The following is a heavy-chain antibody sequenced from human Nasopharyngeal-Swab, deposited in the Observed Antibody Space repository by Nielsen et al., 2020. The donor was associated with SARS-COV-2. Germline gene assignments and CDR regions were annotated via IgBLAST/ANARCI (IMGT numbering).Heavy chain of an antibody. CDR3: AKATQIFWFGQFRNDAFDV. D-gene: IGHD3-10*01. V-gene: IGHV3-30*18. Sequence: GESLKISCAASGFSFSNHGMHWVRQAPGKGLEWVAVISYEGSKKFYVASVEGRFTVSRDFSKNTLFLQMSSLRPEDTAVYYCAKATQIFWFGQFRNDAFDVWGRGTMVTVSS. CDR1: GFSFSNHG. CDR2: ISYEGSKK. J-gene: IGHJ3*01.